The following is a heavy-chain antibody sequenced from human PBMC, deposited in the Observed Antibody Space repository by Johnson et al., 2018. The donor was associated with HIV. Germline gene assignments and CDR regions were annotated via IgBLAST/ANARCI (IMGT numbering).Heavy chain of an antibody. Sequence: QVQLVESGGGVVQPGRSLRLSCAASGFTFSSYAMHWVRQAPGKGLEWVAVISYDGNNKYYVDSVKGRFTISRDNSKNTLYLQMNSLRPEDTAVYYCAKERRAPRAFDIWGQGTMVTVSS. CDR1: GFTFSSYA. J-gene: IGHJ3*02. CDR2: ISYDGNNK. V-gene: IGHV3-30*04. CDR3: AKERRAPRAFDI.